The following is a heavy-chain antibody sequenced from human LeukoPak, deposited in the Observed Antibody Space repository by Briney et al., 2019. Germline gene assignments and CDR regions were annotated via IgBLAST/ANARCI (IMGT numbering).Heavy chain of an antibody. V-gene: IGHV3-23*01. D-gene: IGHD4-17*01. Sequence: GGSLRLSCAASGFTFSSYAMSWVRQAPGKGLEWVSAISGSGGGTYYADSVKGRFTISRDNSKNTLYLQMNSLRAEDTAVYYCAKVSGRNSGDHSMDVWGQGTTVTVSS. CDR1: GFTFSSYA. CDR3: AKVSGRNSGDHSMDV. CDR2: ISGSGGGT. J-gene: IGHJ6*02.